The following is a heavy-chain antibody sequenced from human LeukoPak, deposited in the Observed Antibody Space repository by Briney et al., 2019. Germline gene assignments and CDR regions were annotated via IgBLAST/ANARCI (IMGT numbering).Heavy chain of an antibody. CDR1: GYTFTSYG. CDR3: ARRRWELGWFDP. D-gene: IGHD1-26*01. Sequence: ASVKVSCKASGYTFTSYGISWVRQAPGQGLERMGWISAYNGNTNYAQKLQGRVTMTTDTSTSTAYMELRSLRSDDTAVYYCARRRWELGWFDPWGQGTLVTVSS. CDR2: ISAYNGNT. J-gene: IGHJ5*02. V-gene: IGHV1-18*01.